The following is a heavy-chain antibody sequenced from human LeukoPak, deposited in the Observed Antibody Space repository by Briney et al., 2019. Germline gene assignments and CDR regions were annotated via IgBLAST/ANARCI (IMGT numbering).Heavy chain of an antibody. Sequence: LPGGSLRLSCAASGFTFSYYEMNWVRQAPGKGLEWVSYISNSGATIYYADPVKGRFTISRDNAKSSLFLQMNSLKAEDTDFYYCARATCSTSGLSYWGQGTLVTVSS. CDR1: GFTFSYYE. CDR2: ISNSGATI. V-gene: IGHV3-48*03. J-gene: IGHJ4*02. CDR3: ARATCSTSGLSY. D-gene: IGHD2-2*01.